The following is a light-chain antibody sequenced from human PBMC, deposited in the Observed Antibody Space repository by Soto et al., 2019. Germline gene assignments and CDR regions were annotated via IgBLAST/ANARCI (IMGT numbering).Light chain of an antibody. CDR1: SSDVGGYNY. CDR2: GNS. V-gene: IGLV2-11*01. CDR3: QSYDSSLSGSKV. J-gene: IGLJ1*01. Sequence: QSVLTQPRSVSGSPGQSVTISYTGTSSDVGGYNYVSWYQQHPGRAPKLLIYGNSNRPSGVPDRFSGSKSGTSASLAITGLQAEDEADYYCQSYDSSLSGSKVFGTGTKLTVL.